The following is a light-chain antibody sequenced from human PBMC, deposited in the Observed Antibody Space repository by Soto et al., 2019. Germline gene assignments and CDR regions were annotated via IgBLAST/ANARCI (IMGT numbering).Light chain of an antibody. V-gene: IGKV1-12*01. CDR3: QQAYSLPIT. CDR1: QSISNF. J-gene: IGKJ5*01. CDR2: AAS. Sequence: IQMTQSPSVLSASAGDRVTIFCRASQSISNFLPWYQQRPGKAPKLLIYAASKRESGIPSRFSGSGSGTEFTLTINSLQPEDFATYYCQQAYSLPITFGQGTRLEIK.